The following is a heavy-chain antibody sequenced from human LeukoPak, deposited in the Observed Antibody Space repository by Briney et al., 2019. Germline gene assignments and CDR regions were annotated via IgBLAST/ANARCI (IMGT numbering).Heavy chain of an antibody. Sequence: ASVKVSCKASGYTFTSYDINWVRQATGQGLEWMGWMNPNSGNTGYAQKFQGRVTITRNTSISTAYMELSSLRSEDTAVYYCARALSMTTVTTLGGLYYYYYYMDVWGKGTTVTVSS. V-gene: IGHV1-8*03. CDR2: MNPNSGNT. CDR1: GYTFTSYD. D-gene: IGHD4-11*01. CDR3: ARALSMTTVTTLGGLYYYYYYMDV. J-gene: IGHJ6*03.